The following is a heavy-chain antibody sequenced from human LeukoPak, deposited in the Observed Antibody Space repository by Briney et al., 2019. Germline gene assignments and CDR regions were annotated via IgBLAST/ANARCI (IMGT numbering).Heavy chain of an antibody. J-gene: IGHJ4*02. D-gene: IGHD3-16*01. CDR3: VSQSGENF. CDR2: IKQDGSEK. V-gene: IGHV3-7*02. CDR1: GFTFSRYW. Sequence: GGSLRLSCGVSGFTFSRYWMSWVRQAPGKGLEWVANIKQDGSEKYYVDSVKGRLTIFRDNAKNSLYLQMNSLRAEDTAVYYCVSQSGENFWGQGTLVTVSS.